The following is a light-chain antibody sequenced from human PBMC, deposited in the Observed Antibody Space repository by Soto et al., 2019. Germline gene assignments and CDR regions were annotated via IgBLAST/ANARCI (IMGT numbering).Light chain of an antibody. V-gene: IGKV1-39*01. J-gene: IGKJ3*01. CDR3: QQTYTFGVT. CDR2: AAS. Sequence: DIQMTQSPSSLSASIGDRVTITCRASQSINTYLNWYQQRPGQAPELLIFAASTLQSCVTSRVSGRVSGTDFTLTISSLPPEDFASYCCQQTYTFGVTFGPGTTVDFK. CDR1: QSINTY.